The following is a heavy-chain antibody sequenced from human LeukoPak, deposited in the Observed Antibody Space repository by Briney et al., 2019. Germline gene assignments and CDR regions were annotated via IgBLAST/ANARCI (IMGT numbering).Heavy chain of an antibody. V-gene: IGHV1-69*13. CDR2: IIPIFGTA. Sequence: ASVKVSCKASGGTFSSYAISWVRQAPGQGLEWMGGIIPIFGTANYAQKFQGRVTITADESTSTAYMELSSLRSGDTAVYYCARASDGYSSGWESYYYMDVWGKGTTVTVSS. J-gene: IGHJ6*03. CDR3: ARASDGYSSGWESYYYMDV. D-gene: IGHD6-19*01. CDR1: GGTFSSYA.